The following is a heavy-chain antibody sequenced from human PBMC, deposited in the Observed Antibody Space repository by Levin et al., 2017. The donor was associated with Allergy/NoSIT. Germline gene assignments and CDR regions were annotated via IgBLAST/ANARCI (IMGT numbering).Heavy chain of an antibody. D-gene: IGHD6-19*01. CDR2: IYYSGST. CDR1: GGSISSSSYY. CDR3: ARRRSGWYRA. Sequence: SETLSLTCTVSGGSISSSSYYWGWIRQPPGKGLEWIGSIYYSGSTYYNPSLKSRVTISVDTSKNQFSLKLSSVTAADTAVYYCARRRSGWYRAWGQGTLVTVSS. J-gene: IGHJ5*02. V-gene: IGHV4-39*01.